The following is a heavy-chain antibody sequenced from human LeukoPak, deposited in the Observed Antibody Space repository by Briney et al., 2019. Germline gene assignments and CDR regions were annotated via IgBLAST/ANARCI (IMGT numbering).Heavy chain of an antibody. CDR2: IIPLFGTA. V-gene: IGHV1-69*01. J-gene: IGHJ4*02. CDR1: GGTFSSYA. D-gene: IGHD2-2*01. CDR3: ARDYGVVPAANFFY. Sequence: SVKVSCKASGGTFSSYAISRVRHAPGQGLEWMGGIIPLFGTANYAQKFQGRVTITADESTSTAYMELSGLRSEDTAVYYCARDYGVVPAANFFYWGQGTLVTVSS.